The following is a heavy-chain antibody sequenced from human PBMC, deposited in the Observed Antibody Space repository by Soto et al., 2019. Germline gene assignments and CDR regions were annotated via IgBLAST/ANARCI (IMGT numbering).Heavy chain of an antibody. J-gene: IGHJ6*02. D-gene: IGHD3-3*01. CDR3: ARDITIFGVVLRYYYYGMDV. Sequence: PGGSLRLSCAASGFTFSSYWMSWVRQAPGKGLEWVANIKQDGSEKYYVDSVKGRFTISRDNAKNSLYLQMNSLRAEDTAVYYCARDITIFGVVLRYYYYGMDVWGQGTTVTVSS. CDR2: IKQDGSEK. CDR1: GFTFSSYW. V-gene: IGHV3-7*03.